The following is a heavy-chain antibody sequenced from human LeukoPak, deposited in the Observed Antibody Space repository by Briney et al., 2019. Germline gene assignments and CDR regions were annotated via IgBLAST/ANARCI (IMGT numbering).Heavy chain of an antibody. J-gene: IGHJ6*03. CDR1: GFTFTSSA. V-gene: IGHV1-58*02. CDR2: IVVGSGNT. Sequence: GTSVKVSCKASGFTFTSSAMQWVRQARGQRPEWIGWIVVGSGNTNYAQKFQERVTITRDMSTSTAYMELSSLGSEDTAVYYCAASSGGLGGYYYYYMDVWGKGTTVTVSS. D-gene: IGHD2-15*01. CDR3: AASSGGLGGYYYYYMDV.